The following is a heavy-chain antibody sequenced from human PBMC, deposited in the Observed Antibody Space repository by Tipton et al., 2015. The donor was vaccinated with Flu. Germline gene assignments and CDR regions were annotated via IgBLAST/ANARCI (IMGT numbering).Heavy chain of an antibody. CDR1: CCSITSYY. J-gene: IGHJ4*02. V-gene: IGHV4-59*08. CDR3: ARRKTVTTRLTYFDS. Sequence: TLSLTCTVSCCSITSYYWSWIRQPPGKGLEWIGYIYYSGSTNYNPSLKSRVTISVDTSKNQFSLKLSSVTAADTAVYYCARRKTVTTRLTYFDSWGQGTLVTVSS. CDR2: IYYSGST. D-gene: IGHD4-17*01.